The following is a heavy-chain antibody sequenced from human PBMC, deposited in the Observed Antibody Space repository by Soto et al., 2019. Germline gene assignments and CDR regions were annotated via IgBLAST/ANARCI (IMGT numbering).Heavy chain of an antibody. V-gene: IGHV4-4*02. CDR2: IYHSGST. D-gene: IGHD3-10*01. Sequence: SETLSLTCAVSGGSISSSDWWSWVRPPPGKGLEWIGEIYHSGSTNYNPSLKSRVTISVDKSKNQFSLKLSSVTAADTAVYYCARDYMVRGVMRWFDPWGQGTLVTVSS. J-gene: IGHJ5*02. CDR1: GGSISSSDW. CDR3: ARDYMVRGVMRWFDP.